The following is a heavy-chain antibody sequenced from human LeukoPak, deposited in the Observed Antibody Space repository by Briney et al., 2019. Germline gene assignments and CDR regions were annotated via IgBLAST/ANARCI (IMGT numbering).Heavy chain of an antibody. CDR2: IKQDGSEK. J-gene: IGHJ6*02. Sequence: GGSLRLSCAASGFTFSNYWMNWVRQAPGKGPEWVANIKQDGSEKYYVDSVKGRFTISRDNARNSVYLQMNSLRVEDTAVYYCAGDTGWITDVWGQGTTVTVSS. D-gene: IGHD6-19*01. CDR3: AGDTGWITDV. V-gene: IGHV3-7*01. CDR1: GFTFSNYW.